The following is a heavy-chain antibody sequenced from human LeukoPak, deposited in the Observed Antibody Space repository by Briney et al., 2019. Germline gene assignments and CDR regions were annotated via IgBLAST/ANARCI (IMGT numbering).Heavy chain of an antibody. Sequence: SETLSLTCTVSGGSITSRDYYWGWIRQPPGKGLEWIASIYYSGTTHYNPSHQSRVTMSVDTSKNQFSLKLSSVTAADTAVYYCARQILMYYDFWSGYAFDIWGQGTMVTVSS. J-gene: IGHJ3*02. CDR3: ARQILMYYDFWSGYAFDI. CDR1: GGSITSRDYY. D-gene: IGHD3-3*01. CDR2: IYYSGTT. V-gene: IGHV4-39*01.